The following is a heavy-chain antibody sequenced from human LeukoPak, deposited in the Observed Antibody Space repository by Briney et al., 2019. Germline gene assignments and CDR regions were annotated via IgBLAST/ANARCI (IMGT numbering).Heavy chain of an antibody. J-gene: IGHJ3*02. CDR2: ISGSGGST. V-gene: IGHV3-23*01. CDR3: AKDRVYYDSSGYSDAFDI. CDR1: GFTFSSYG. D-gene: IGHD3-22*01. Sequence: HPGGSLRLSCAASGFTFSSYGMSWVRQAPGKGLEWVSAISGSGGSTYYADSVKGRFTISRDNSKNTLYLQMNSLRAEDTAVYYCAKDRVYYDSSGYSDAFDIWGQGTMVTVSS.